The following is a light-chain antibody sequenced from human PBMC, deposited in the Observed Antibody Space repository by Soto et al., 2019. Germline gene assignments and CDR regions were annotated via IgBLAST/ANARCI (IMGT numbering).Light chain of an antibody. V-gene: IGLV1-44*01. CDR2: SNN. J-gene: IGLJ2*01. CDR1: SSNIGGNT. Sequence: QSVLTQPPSASGTPGQRVTSSCSGSSSNIGGNTVNWYQQDPGTAPKLLISSNNQRPSGVPDRFSGSKSGTSASLAISGLQSDDEADYYCAAWDGSQNAVLFGGGTKLTVL. CDR3: AAWDGSQNAVL.